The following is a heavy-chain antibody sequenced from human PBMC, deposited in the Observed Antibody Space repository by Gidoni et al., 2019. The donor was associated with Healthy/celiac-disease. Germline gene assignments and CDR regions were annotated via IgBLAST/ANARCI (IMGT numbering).Heavy chain of an antibody. Sequence: QVQLVQSGAEVKKPGASVKVSCQASGYTSTGYYMHWVRQAPGQGLEWMGWINPNSGGTNYAQKFQGRVTMTRDTSISTAYMELSRLRSDDTAVYYCASVLYGRLDYYGMDVWGQGTTVTVSS. CDR1: GYTSTGYY. CDR3: ASVLYGRLDYYGMDV. CDR2: INPNSGGT. V-gene: IGHV1-2*02. J-gene: IGHJ6*02. D-gene: IGHD2-15*01.